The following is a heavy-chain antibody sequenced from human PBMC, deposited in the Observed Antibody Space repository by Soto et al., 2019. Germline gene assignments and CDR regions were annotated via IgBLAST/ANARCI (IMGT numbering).Heavy chain of an antibody. CDR2: IHWNDDK. Sequence: SGPTLVNPTQTLTLTCGFSGFSLITDGVGVAWIRQPPGKALEWLALIHWNDDKSYSPSLSSRLTITKDTSRNQVVLTMTNVDPVDTATYFCAHRRVYADSSGYYYYYYYGLDVWGQGTTVTVSS. V-gene: IGHV2-5*01. CDR3: AHRRVYADSSGYYYYYYYGLDV. CDR1: GFSLITDGVG. J-gene: IGHJ6*02. D-gene: IGHD3-22*01.